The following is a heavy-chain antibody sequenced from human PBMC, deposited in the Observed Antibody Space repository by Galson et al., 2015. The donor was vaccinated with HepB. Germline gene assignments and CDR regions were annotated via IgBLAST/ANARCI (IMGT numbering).Heavy chain of an antibody. V-gene: IGHV1-2*02. CDR1: GSPLSDLY. CDR2: IHVNSGGT. J-gene: IGHJ5*02. D-gene: IGHD3-10*02. CDR3: AKFVRPTT. Sequence: SVKVSCKASGSPLSDLYIHWVRQAPGQGLEWVGWIHVNSGGTNYAQSFRGRVTITGDTSIKTAYMELSSLTSDDTAVYYCAKFVRPTTWGQGTLVTVSS.